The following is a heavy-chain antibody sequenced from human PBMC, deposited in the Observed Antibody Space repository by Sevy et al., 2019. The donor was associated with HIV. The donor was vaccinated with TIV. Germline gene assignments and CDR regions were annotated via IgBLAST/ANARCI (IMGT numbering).Heavy chain of an antibody. J-gene: IGHJ6*02. CDR1: GGSISSSSYY. CDR3: ARHGKVLLNYYGMDV. CDR2: INYSGST. Sequence: SETLSLTCTVSGGSISSSSYYWGWIRQPPGKGLEWIGSINYSGSTYYNPSLKSRVTISVDTSKNQFSLKLSSVTAADTAVYYCARHGKVLLNYYGMDVWGQGTTVTVSS. V-gene: IGHV4-39*01. D-gene: IGHD1-26*01.